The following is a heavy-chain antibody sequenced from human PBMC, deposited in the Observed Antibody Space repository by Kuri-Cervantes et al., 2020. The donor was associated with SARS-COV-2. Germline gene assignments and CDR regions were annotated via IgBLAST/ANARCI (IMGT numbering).Heavy chain of an antibody. D-gene: IGHD2-21*01. J-gene: IGHJ5*02. CDR2: INHSGST. V-gene: IGHV4-34*01. Sequence: SETLSLTCAVYGGSFSGYKWNWIRQSPGKGLEWIGEINHSGSTNYNPSLRSRVTISVDTSKNQFSLKLSSVTAADTAVYYCARNAAEYCDGDCYHSEWFDPWGQGTLVTVSS. CDR1: GGSFSGYK. CDR3: ARNAAEYCDGDCYHSEWFDP.